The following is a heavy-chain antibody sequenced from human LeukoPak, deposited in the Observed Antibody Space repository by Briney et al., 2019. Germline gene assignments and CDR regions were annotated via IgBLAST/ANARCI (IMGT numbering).Heavy chain of an antibody. CDR2: ISYDGSNK. V-gene: IGHV3-30-3*01. Sequence: QSGGSLRLSCAASGFTFSSYAVHWVRQAPGKGLEWVAVISYDGSNKYYADSVKGRFTISRDNSKNTLYLQMNSLRAEDTAVYYCARDPTSCKAPFFDYWGQGTLVTVSS. D-gene: IGHD2-2*01. CDR3: ARDPTSCKAPFFDY. J-gene: IGHJ4*02. CDR1: GFTFSSYA.